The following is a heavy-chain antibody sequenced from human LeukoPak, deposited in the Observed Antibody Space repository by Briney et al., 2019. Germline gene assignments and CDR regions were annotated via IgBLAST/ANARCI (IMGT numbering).Heavy chain of an antibody. D-gene: IGHD2-2*01. Sequence: PSQTLSLTCTVSGGSISSGDYYWRWIRQPPGKGLEWIGYIYYSGSTYYNPSLKSRVTISVDTSKNQFSLKLSSVTAADTAVYYCARASLGYCSSTSCFGIIGAFDIWGQGTMVTVSS. CDR2: IYYSGST. CDR3: ARASLGYCSSTSCFGIIGAFDI. V-gene: IGHV4-30-4*08. J-gene: IGHJ3*02. CDR1: GGSISSGDYY.